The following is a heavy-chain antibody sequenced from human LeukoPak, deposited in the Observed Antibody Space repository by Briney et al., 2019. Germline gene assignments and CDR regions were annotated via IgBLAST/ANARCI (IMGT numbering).Heavy chain of an antibody. D-gene: IGHD2-15*01. CDR2: INPNSGGT. Sequence: ASVKVSCKASGYTFTGYYMHWVRQAPGQGLEWMGWINPNSGGTNYAQKFQGRVTMTRDTSISTAYMELRSLRSDDTAVYYCARVGILVAGTPLDYWGQGTLVTVSS. J-gene: IGHJ4*02. CDR3: ARVGILVAGTPLDY. CDR1: GYTFTGYY. V-gene: IGHV1-2*02.